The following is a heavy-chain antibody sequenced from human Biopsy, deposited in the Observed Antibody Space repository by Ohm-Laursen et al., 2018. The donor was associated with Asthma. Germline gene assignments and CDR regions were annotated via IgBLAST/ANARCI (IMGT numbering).Heavy chain of an antibody. CDR1: GFKFDEYT. D-gene: IGHD3-22*01. Sequence: RSLRLSCSASGFKFDEYTMHWVRQAPGKGLEWVSGISWNSATIGYANSVEGRFTISRDNAKNSVFLHTDSLRPEDTAFYYCAKVRSDWVITESFDYWGQGVLVTVSS. CDR3: AKVRSDWVITESFDY. J-gene: IGHJ4*02. CDR2: ISWNSATI. V-gene: IGHV3-9*01.